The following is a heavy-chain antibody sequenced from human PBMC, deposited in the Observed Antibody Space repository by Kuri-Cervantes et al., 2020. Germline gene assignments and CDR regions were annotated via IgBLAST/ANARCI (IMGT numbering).Heavy chain of an antibody. J-gene: IGHJ4*02. Sequence: GESLKISCEAYGSTFTSFWIAWLRHMPGEGLKWIGVIYPGTSETRYSPSFQGQVTISADKSISTAYLQWSSLKASDTAMYYCARREQLGDCFDYWGQGTLVTVSS. CDR1: GSTFTSFW. V-gene: IGHV5-51*01. CDR2: IYPGTSET. CDR3: ARREQLGDCFDY. D-gene: IGHD6-6*01.